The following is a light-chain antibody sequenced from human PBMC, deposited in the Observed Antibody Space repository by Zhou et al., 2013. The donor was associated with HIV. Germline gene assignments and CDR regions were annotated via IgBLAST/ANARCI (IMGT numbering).Light chain of an antibody. J-gene: IGKJ2*01. V-gene: IGKV3-15*01. CDR1: QSIGNS. Sequence: VMTQSPATLSVSPGERATLSCRVSQSIGNSLAWYQQRPGQAPRLLIYGASTRATGIPARFSGSGSGTDFTLTISSMQSEDFAVYFCQQYTYWPRTFGQGTKLDIK. CDR3: QQYTYWPRT. CDR2: GAS.